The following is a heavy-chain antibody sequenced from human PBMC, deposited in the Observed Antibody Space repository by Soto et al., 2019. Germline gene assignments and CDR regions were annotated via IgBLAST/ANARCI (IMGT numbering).Heavy chain of an antibody. CDR3: ATVPLRPGIAVSNFDY. CDR2: FDPEDGET. V-gene: IGHV1-24*01. Sequence: ASVKVSCKVSGYTLTELSMHCVRQAPGKGLEWMGGFDPEDGETIYAQKFQGRVTMTEDTSTDTAYMELSSLRSEDTAVYYCATVPLRPGIAVSNFDYWGQGTLVTVS. D-gene: IGHD6-19*01. CDR1: GYTLTELS. J-gene: IGHJ4*02.